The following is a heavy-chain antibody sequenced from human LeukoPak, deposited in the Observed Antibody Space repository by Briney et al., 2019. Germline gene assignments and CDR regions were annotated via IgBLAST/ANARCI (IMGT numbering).Heavy chain of an antibody. J-gene: IGHJ4*02. CDR1: GFTFSSYG. V-gene: IGHV3-30*03. CDR2: ISYDGSNK. D-gene: IGHD1-26*01. Sequence: GGSLRLSCAASGFTFSSYGMHWVRQAPGKGLEWVAVISYDGSNKYYADSVKGRFTISRDNAKNLLYLQMNSLRAEDTAVYYCARAPYRYSGSYYGRGKTYFDYWGQGTLVTVSS. CDR3: ARAPYRYSGSYYGRGKTYFDY.